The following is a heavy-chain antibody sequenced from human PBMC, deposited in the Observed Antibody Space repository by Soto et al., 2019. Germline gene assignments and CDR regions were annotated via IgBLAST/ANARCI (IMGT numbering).Heavy chain of an antibody. Sequence: QVQLQQWGAGLLKPSETLSLNCAVTGWSLSGYYWSWIRQPPGKGLEWIGEVKAGGHTNYSPSLRGRVTISSDTSNNQFSLRLNSVTAADTGVYYCARGQEGVVATHWDQGSLVTVSS. D-gene: IGHD5-12*01. CDR2: VKAGGHT. CDR1: GWSLSGYY. V-gene: IGHV4-34*01. CDR3: ARGQEGVVATH. J-gene: IGHJ4*02.